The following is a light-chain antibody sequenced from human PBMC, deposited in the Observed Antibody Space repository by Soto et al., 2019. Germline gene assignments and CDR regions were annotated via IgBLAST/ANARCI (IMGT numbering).Light chain of an antibody. Sequence: ELVLTQSPATLSLSPGERATLSCRASQSVAGYLAWYQQKPGQGPRLLIYDTSNRATGAPPRFSGSGSGTDFTLTISSLESEDFALYYCQHRSNWRMYTFGQGTKLEIK. J-gene: IGKJ2*01. V-gene: IGKV3-11*01. CDR1: QSVAGY. CDR3: QHRSNWRMYT. CDR2: DTS.